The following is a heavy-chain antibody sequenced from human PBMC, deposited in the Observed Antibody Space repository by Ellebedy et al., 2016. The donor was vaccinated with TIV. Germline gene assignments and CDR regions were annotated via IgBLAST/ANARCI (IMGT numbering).Heavy chain of an antibody. CDR3: ATTKTLGNWFHP. V-gene: IGHV1-58*01. D-gene: IGHD1-14*01. CDR2: IDAGSGTS. J-gene: IGHJ5*02. CDR1: GFAFGDFA. Sequence: ASVKVSCKASGFAFGDFAVQWVRQARGQRLEWIGWIDAGSGTSSYAQRFQERVNITRDMSTTTGYLELSRLRSDDTAVYYCATTKTLGNWFHPWGQGTLVTVSS.